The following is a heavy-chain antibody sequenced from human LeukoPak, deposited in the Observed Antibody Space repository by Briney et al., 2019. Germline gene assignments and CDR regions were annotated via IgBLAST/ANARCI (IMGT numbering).Heavy chain of an antibody. CDR2: TYCRSKWYN. J-gene: IGHJ6*03. V-gene: IGHV6-1*01. D-gene: IGHD6-19*01. CDR3: ARSWGSNLRGIAVAVPLGYYYYMDV. CDR1: GDSVSSNSAA. Sequence: SQTLSLTCAISGDSVSSNSAAWNWIRRSPSRGLEWLGRTYCRSKWYNDYAVSVKSRITINPDTSKNQFSLQLNSVTPEDTAVYYCARSWGSNLRGIAVAVPLGYYYYMDVWGKGTTVTVSS.